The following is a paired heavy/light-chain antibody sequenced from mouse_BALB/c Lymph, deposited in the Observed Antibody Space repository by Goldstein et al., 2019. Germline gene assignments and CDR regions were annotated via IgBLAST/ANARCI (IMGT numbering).Heavy chain of an antibody. CDR3: ARGTTGDY. Sequence: EVQLQQSGAELVKPGASVKLSCTASGFNIKDTYMHWVKQRPEQGLEWIGRIDPANGNTKYDPKFQGKATITADTSSNTAYLQLSSLTSEDTAVYYCARGTTGDYWGQGTTLTVSS. D-gene: IGHD2-14*01. CDR2: IDPANGNT. J-gene: IGHJ2*01. V-gene: IGHV14-3*02. CDR1: GFNIKDTY.
Light chain of an antibody. J-gene: IGKJ2*01. Sequence: ENVLTQSPAIMSASPGEKVTMTCRASSSVSSSYLHWYQQKSGASPKLWIYSTSNLASGVPARFSGSGSGTSYSLTISSVEAEDAATYYCQQYSGYPLTFGGGTKLEIK. CDR1: SSVSSSY. CDR2: STS. CDR3: QQYSGYPLT. V-gene: IGKV4-57-1*01.